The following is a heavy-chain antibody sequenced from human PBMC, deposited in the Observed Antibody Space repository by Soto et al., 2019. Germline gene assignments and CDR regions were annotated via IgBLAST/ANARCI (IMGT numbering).Heavy chain of an antibody. V-gene: IGHV1-24*01. CDR2: FDPEDGET. CDR3: ATVGITGTTSDYYYYGMDV. CDR1: GYTLTELS. J-gene: IGHJ6*02. Sequence: ASVKVSCKVSGYTLTELSMQWVRQAPGKGLEWMGGFDPEDGETIYAQKFQGRVTMTEDTSTDTAYMELSSLRSEDTAVYYCATVGITGTTSDYYYYGMDVWGQGTTVTVSS. D-gene: IGHD1-20*01.